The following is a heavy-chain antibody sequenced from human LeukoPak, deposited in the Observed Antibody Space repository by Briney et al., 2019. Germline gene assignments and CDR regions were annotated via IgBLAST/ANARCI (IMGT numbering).Heavy chain of an antibody. V-gene: IGHV4-34*01. D-gene: IGHD6-6*01. Sequence: NPSETLSLTCAVYGGSFSGYYWSWIRQPPGKGLEWIGEMNHSGSTYYNPSLKSRVTISVDTSKNQFSLKLSSVTAADTAVYYCARHWRPYSGSSWTYYYNGLDVWGQGTTVTVSS. CDR3: ARHWRPYSGSSWTYYYNGLDV. J-gene: IGHJ6*02. CDR2: MNHSGST. CDR1: GGSFSGYY.